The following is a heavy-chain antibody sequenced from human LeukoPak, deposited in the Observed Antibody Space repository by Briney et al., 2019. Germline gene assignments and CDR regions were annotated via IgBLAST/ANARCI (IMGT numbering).Heavy chain of an antibody. V-gene: IGHV4-59*01. CDR1: GGSFSGYY. Sequence: SETLSLTCAVYGGSFSGYYWSWIRQPPGKGLEWIGYIYYSGSTNYNPSLKRRVTISVDTSKNQSSLKLSSVTAADTAVYYCASTPPPGVTWFDPWGQGTLVTVSS. J-gene: IGHJ5*02. CDR2: IYYSGST. CDR3: ASTPPPGVTWFDP.